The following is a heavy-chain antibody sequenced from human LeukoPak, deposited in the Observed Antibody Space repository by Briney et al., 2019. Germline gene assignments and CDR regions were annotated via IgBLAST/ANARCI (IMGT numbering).Heavy chain of an antibody. CDR1: GFTVSSNY. J-gene: IGHJ4*02. CDR3: ARGALVGCSGGSCYYFDY. Sequence: GGSLRLSCAASGFTVSSNYMSWVREAPGKGLEGGSVIYSGGSTYYADSAKCRFPIPRDNSKNTLYLQMNRLRAEDTPVYYCARGALVGCSGGSCYYFDYWGQGTLVTVSS. V-gene: IGHV3-66*01. CDR2: IYSGGST. D-gene: IGHD2-15*01.